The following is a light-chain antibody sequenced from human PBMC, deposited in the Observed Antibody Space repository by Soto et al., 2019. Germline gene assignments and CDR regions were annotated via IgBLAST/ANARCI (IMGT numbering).Light chain of an antibody. CDR3: CSYAGSRSYV. CDR1: SSDVGTYNL. V-gene: IGLV2-23*01. Sequence: QSALTQPASVSGSPGQSITISCTGTSSDVGTYNLVSWYQQHPGKAPKLIIYEGSKRPSGVSNRFSGSKSGNTASLTISGLQAEDEADYYRCSYAGSRSYVFGTGTKVTAL. CDR2: EGS. J-gene: IGLJ1*01.